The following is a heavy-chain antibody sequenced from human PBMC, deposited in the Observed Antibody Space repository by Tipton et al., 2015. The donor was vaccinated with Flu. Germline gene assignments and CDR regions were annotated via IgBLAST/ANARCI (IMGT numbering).Heavy chain of an antibody. D-gene: IGHD1-26*01. CDR2: IYYSGSA. V-gene: IGHV4-61*05. J-gene: IGHJ1*01. Sequence: TLSLTCTVSGGSISSSAYYWGWIRQTPGKGLEWIGYIYYSGSANYNPSLKSRVTISVDTSKNQFSLELSSVTAADTAVYYCSRYGTYDGSRYFQHWGQGTLVTVSS. CDR3: SRYGTYDGSRYFQH. CDR1: GGSISSSAYY.